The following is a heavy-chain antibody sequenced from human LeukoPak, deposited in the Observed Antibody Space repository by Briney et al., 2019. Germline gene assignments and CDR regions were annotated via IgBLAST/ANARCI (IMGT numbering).Heavy chain of an antibody. CDR2: IKQDGSEK. CDR1: GFTFSCYW. CDR3: ACSRTFDY. V-gene: IGHV3-7*03. D-gene: IGHD6-13*01. J-gene: IGHJ4*02. Sequence: GGSLRLSCAASGFTFSCYWMTWVRQAPGKGLEWVANIKQDGSEKYYVDSVKGRFTISRDNAKNSLYLQMNSLRAEDTAVYYCACSRTFDYWGQGTLVTVSS.